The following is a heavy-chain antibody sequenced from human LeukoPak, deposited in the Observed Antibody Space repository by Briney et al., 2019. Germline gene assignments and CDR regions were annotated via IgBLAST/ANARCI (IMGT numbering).Heavy chain of an antibody. V-gene: IGHV3-20*04. Sequence: GGSLRLSCAASGFIFDDYGMTWVRHAPGKGLEWVSGINWNGYRTGYADSVRGRFTISRDNAKNSLYLQMNSLRAEDTAVYYCARVPGRYCTNGVCYIRGYYYYGMDVWGQGTTVTVSS. CDR3: ARVPGRYCTNGVCYIRGYYYYGMDV. CDR2: INWNGYRT. CDR1: GFIFDDYG. D-gene: IGHD2-8*01. J-gene: IGHJ6*02.